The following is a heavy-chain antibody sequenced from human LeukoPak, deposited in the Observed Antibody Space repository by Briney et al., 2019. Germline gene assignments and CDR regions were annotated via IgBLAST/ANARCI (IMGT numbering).Heavy chain of an antibody. V-gene: IGHV3-74*01. J-gene: IGHJ6*02. D-gene: IGHD3-10*01. CDR2: INADGSSA. CDR3: ARDYGRSRDYGMDV. CDR1: GNYW. Sequence: GGSLRLSCAASGNYWMHWVRQAPGKGLVWVSRINADGSSASYADSVKGRFTISRDNAKNTLYLQMNSLRAEDTAMYYCARDYGRSRDYGMDVWGQGTTVTVSS.